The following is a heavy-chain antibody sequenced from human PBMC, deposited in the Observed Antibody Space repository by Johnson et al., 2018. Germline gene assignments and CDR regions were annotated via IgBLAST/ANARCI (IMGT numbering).Heavy chain of an antibody. J-gene: IGHJ3*02. CDR1: GYTLTELS. V-gene: IGHV1-24*01. Sequence: QVQLVQSGAEVKKPGASVKVSCKVSGYTLTELSMHWVRQAPGKGLEWMGGFDPEDGETIYAQKFQGRVTMTEDTSTDTAYMELSSLRSEDTAVYYCATGGFRVGALSRAFEIWGQGTMVTVSS. CDR3: ATGGFRVGALSRAFEI. CDR2: FDPEDGET. D-gene: IGHD1-26*01.